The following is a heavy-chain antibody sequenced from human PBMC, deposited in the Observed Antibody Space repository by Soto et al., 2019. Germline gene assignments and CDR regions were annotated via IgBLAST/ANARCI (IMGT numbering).Heavy chain of an antibody. Sequence: SETLSLTCAVSGYVITNGYHWGCIRQPPGKELEWIGTISHSGGTYYNPSLKSRVTISIDTAKNHLSLILSSVTAADTATYYCTRIYCTTTSCFINGMDVWGQGTTVTVSS. D-gene: IGHD2-2*01. CDR1: GYVITNGYH. V-gene: IGHV4-38-2*01. J-gene: IGHJ6*02. CDR3: TRIYCTTTSCFINGMDV. CDR2: ISHSGGT.